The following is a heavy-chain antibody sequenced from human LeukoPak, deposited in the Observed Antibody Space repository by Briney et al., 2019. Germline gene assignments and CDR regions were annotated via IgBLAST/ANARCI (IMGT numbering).Heavy chain of an antibody. J-gene: IGHJ4*02. V-gene: IGHV3-23*01. Sequence: GGSLRLSCAASGFTFSSYAMSWVRQAPGKGLEWVSAISGSGGSTYYADSVKGRFTISRDNSKNTLYLQMNSLRAEDTAVYYCVKDRVAGYYDILTGYYNSLYFDYWGQGTLVTVSS. CDR1: GFTFSSYA. CDR3: VKDRVAGYYDILTGYYNSLYFDY. CDR2: ISGSGGST. D-gene: IGHD3-9*01.